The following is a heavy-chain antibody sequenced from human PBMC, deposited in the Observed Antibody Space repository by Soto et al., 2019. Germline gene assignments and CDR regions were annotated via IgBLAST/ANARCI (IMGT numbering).Heavy chain of an antibody. CDR1: GYTFKSYA. J-gene: IGHJ4*02. CDR2: INTGNGNT. CDR3: ARSVVFRGVFIFDY. D-gene: IGHD3-10*01. Sequence: QVQLVQSGAEVKKPGASVKVSCKASGYTFKSYAMHWVRQAPGQRLEWMGWINTGNGNTKYSQKFQGRVTITRDTSASPAYMELSSLRSEDTAVYYCARSVVFRGVFIFDYWCQGTLVTVSS. V-gene: IGHV1-3*04.